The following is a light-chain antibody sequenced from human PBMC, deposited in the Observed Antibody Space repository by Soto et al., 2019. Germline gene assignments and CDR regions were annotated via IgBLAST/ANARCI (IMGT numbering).Light chain of an antibody. V-gene: IGLV2-18*02. CDR3: RAYTSTRAYV. CDR2: DVS. Sequence: QSALTQPPSVSGSPGQSVTISCTGTSSDVGSYSRVSWYQQPPGTAPKLMTYDVSNRPSGVPDRFSGPKPAHTASLTISGLRVEDGADYYCRAYTSTRAYVFGSGTKFTVL. CDR1: SSDVGSYSR. J-gene: IGLJ1*01.